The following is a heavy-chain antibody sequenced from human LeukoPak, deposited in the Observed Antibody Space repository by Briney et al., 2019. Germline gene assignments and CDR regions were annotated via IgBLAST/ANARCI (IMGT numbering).Heavy chain of an antibody. CDR3: ARSSSGSAYDAFDM. V-gene: IGHV3-30*03. D-gene: IGHD3-10*01. CDR2: ISYDASNK. CDR1: GFTFSRYG. J-gene: IGHJ3*02. Sequence: PGGSLRLSCAASGFTFSRYGMHWVRQTPGKGLEWVAVISYDASNKYYADSVKGRFTISRDSAKNTLYVEMNSLRGEDTALYYCARSSSGSAYDAFDMWGPGTMVTVSS.